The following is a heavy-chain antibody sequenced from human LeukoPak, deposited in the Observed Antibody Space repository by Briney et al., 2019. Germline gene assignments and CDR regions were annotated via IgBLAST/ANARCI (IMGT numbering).Heavy chain of an antibody. V-gene: IGHV3-48*01. D-gene: IGHD5-18*01. CDR1: GFTFSDYS. CDR3: AKTLRGYSYGPDAFDI. Sequence: GGSLRLSCAASGFTFSDYSMNWVRQAPGKGLEWISYISSSSSIIYNADSVKGRFTISRDNSKDTLYLQMNSLRAEDTAVYYCAKTLRGYSYGPDAFDIWGQGTMVTVSS. J-gene: IGHJ3*02. CDR2: ISSSSSII.